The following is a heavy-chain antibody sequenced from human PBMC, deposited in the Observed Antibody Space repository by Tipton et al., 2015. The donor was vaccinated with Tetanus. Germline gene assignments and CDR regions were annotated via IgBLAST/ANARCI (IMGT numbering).Heavy chain of an antibody. J-gene: IGHJ4*02. Sequence: AVSGFTFSSYSMNWVRQAPGKGLEWVSSISSSSYIYYADSVRGRFTISRDNAKNSLYLQMNSLRAEDTAVYFCARESTITTRNDFWGQGTLVSVSS. CDR1: GFTFSSYS. V-gene: IGHV3-21*01. CDR3: ARESTITTRNDF. CDR2: ISSSSYI. D-gene: IGHD4-11*01.